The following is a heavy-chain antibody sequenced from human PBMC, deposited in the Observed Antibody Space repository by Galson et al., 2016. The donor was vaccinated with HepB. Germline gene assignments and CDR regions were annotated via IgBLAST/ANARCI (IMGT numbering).Heavy chain of an antibody. CDR1: GGSISRSGYY. Sequence: SETLSLTCTVSGGSISRSGYYWGWIRQSPGKGLEWIGSIYYSGSTYYNPSLQSRVTISVDTSKNQFSLRLSSVTAADTAVYYRGKEVGPRQGWFDPWGQGALVTVSS. CDR2: IYYSGST. V-gene: IGHV4-39*07. J-gene: IGHJ5*02. D-gene: IGHD1-26*01. CDR3: GKEVGPRQGWFDP.